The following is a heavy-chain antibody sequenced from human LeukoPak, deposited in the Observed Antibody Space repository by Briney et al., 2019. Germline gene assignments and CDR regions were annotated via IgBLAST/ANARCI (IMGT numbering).Heavy chain of an antibody. CDR3: ASGGSRTGFDY. D-gene: IGHD3/OR15-3a*01. CDR2: IFYTGNT. Sequence: SETLSLTCTVSGGSISTYYWSWIRQPPGKGLEWIGYIFYTGNTNYNPSLESRVTISVDTSKNQFSLRLSSAIAADTAVYYCASGGSRTGFDYWGQGTLVTVSS. CDR1: GGSISTYY. J-gene: IGHJ4*02. V-gene: IGHV4-59*01.